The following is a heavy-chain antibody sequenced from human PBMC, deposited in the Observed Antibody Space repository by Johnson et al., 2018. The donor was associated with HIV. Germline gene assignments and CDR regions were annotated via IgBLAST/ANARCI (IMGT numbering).Heavy chain of an antibody. CDR2: ISYDGSNK. Sequence: QVQLVESGGGVVQPGRSLRLSCAASGFTFSSYAMHWVRQAPGKGLEWVAVISYDGSNKHYADSVKGRFTISRDKPKKTLYLQMNSPRAEETGWYYCARGVGNDACDIWGQGTVVAVSS. CDR1: GFTFSSYA. CDR3: ARGVGNDACDI. V-gene: IGHV3-30-3*01. J-gene: IGHJ3*02. D-gene: IGHD1-26*01.